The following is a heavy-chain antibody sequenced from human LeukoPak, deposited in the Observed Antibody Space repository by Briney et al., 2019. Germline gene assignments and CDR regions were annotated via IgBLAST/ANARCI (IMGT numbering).Heavy chain of an antibody. CDR1: GFTFSNYA. CDR3: ARGALVITYTFDY. CDR2: VSGRGDYI. D-gene: IGHD3-9*01. V-gene: IGHV3-23*01. Sequence: PGGSLRLSCAASGFTFSNYAMSWVRQAPGKGLEWVSTVSGRGDYISYADSVKGRFSISRDNSKKTLYLQMNSLRAEDTAVYYCARGALVITYTFDYWGQGTLVTVSS. J-gene: IGHJ4*02.